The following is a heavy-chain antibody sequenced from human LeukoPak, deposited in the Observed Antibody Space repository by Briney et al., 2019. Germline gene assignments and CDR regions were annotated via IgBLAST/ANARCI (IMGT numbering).Heavy chain of an antibody. J-gene: IGHJ6*03. CDR3: ARGTLYYYYMDV. CDR2: IKQDGSEK. Sequence: GGSLRLSCAASGFTFSGYWMSWVRQAPGKGLEWVANIKQDGSEKYYVDSVKGRFTISRDNAKNSLYLQMSSLRSEDTAVYYCARGTLYYYYMDVWGKGTTVTVSS. V-gene: IGHV3-7*03. CDR1: GFTFSGYW.